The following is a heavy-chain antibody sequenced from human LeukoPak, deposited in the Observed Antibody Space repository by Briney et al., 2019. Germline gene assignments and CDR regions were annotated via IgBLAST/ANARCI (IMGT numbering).Heavy chain of an antibody. CDR2: ISYDGSKK. CDR1: GFTFSTYA. J-gene: IGHJ4*02. Sequence: GGSLRLSCAASGFTFSTYAMHWVRQAPGKGLEWVALISYDGSKKYYADSVKGRFTISRDNPKNTLYLQMNSLRAEDTAVYYCAREPGDSSGWSEWGQGTLVTVSS. CDR3: AREPGDSSGWSE. D-gene: IGHD6-19*01. V-gene: IGHV3-30-3*01.